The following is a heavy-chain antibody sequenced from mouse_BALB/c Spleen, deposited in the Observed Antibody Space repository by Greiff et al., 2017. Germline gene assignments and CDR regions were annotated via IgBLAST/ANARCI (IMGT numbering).Heavy chain of an antibody. CDR2: INPYNDGT. Sequence: EVQGVESGPELVKPGASVKMSCKASGYTFTSYVMHWVKQKPGQGLEWIGYINPYNDGTKYNEKFKGKATLTSDKSSSTAYMELSSLTSEDSAVYYCASSGYDYAMDYWGQGTSVTVSS. J-gene: IGHJ4*01. CDR1: GYTFTSYV. V-gene: IGHV1-14*01. D-gene: IGHD3-1*01. CDR3: ASSGYDYAMDY.